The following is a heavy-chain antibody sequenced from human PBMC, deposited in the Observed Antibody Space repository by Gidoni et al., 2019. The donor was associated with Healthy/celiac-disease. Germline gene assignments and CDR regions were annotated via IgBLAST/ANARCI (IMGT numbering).Heavy chain of an antibody. CDR2: IKRKTDGGTT. CDR1: AFTFSYAW. J-gene: IGHJ6*03. CDR3: TTDRYCSSTSCYTGGGNYMDV. Sequence: EVQLVESGGGLVTPGGSLRLPCAASAFTFSYAWMTWVRQAPGKGLGWVGRIKRKTDGGTTDYAAPVKGRFTISIDDSKNTLYLQMNSLKTEDTAVYYCTTDRYCSSTSCYTGGGNYMDVWGKGTTVTVSS. V-gene: IGHV3-15*07. D-gene: IGHD2-2*02.